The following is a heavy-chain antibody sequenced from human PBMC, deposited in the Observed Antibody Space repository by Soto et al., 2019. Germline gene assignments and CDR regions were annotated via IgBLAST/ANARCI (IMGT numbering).Heavy chain of an antibody. V-gene: IGHV4-59*01. Sequence: QVQLQESGPGLVKPSETLSLTCTVSGGSISSYYWSWIRQPPGKGLEWIGYIYYSGSTNYNPSLKSGVTISVDTSKNQFSLKLSSVTAADTAVYYCARDRTYYDILTGPYYYGMDVWGQGTTVTVSS. D-gene: IGHD3-9*01. CDR1: GGSISSYY. CDR3: ARDRTYYDILTGPYYYGMDV. CDR2: IYYSGST. J-gene: IGHJ6*02.